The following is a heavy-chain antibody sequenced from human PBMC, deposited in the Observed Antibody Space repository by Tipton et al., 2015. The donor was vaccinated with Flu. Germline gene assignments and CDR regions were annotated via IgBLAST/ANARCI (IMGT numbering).Heavy chain of an antibody. V-gene: IGHV3-53*04. J-gene: IGHJ2*01. CDR2: IYRDEDT. CDR1: GFTVSRSQ. CDR3: ARGYWYFDL. Sequence: QLVQSGGDLVQPGGSVRLSCAASGFTVSRSQVSWVRQAPGKGLEWVSVIYRDEDTYYADSVKGRFAISRHSSENTLFLQMNSLRAEDTAVYYCARGYWYFDLWGRGTLVTVSS.